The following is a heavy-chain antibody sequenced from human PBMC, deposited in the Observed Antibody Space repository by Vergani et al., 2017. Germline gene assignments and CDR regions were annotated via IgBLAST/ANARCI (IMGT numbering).Heavy chain of an antibody. CDR3: AREYSSSWYRVPGRWFDP. Sequence: QVQLQESGPGLVKPSETLSLTSTVSGGSISSYYWSWIRQPPGKGLEWIGEINHSGSTNYNPSLKSRVTISVDTSKNQFSLKLSSVTAADTAVYYCAREYSSSWYRVPGRWFDPWGQGTLVTVSS. CDR2: INHSGST. V-gene: IGHV4-59*12. CDR1: GGSISSYY. D-gene: IGHD6-13*01. J-gene: IGHJ5*02.